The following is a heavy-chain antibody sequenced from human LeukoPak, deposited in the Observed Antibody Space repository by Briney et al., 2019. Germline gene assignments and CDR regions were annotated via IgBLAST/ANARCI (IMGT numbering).Heavy chain of an antibody. J-gene: IGHJ4*02. CDR2: INSDGSST. CDR3: ARVTATTVVTPPHFDY. Sequence: GSLRLSCAASGFTFSSYWMHWVRQAPGKGLVWVSRINSDGSSTSYADSVKGRFTISRDNAKNTLYLQMNSLRAEDTAVYYCARVTATTVVTPPHFDYWGQGTLVTVSS. V-gene: IGHV3-74*01. CDR1: GFTFSSYW. D-gene: IGHD4-23*01.